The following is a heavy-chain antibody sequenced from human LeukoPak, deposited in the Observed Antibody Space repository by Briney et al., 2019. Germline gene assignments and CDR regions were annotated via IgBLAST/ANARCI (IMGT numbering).Heavy chain of an antibody. CDR1: GFIFSSYS. D-gene: IGHD6-13*01. Sequence: PGGSLRLSCAASGFIFSSYSMNWVRQAPGKGLVWVSRINSDGSSRNYADSVKGRFTISKDNAKNTLYLQMNSLRAEDTAVYYCARWGSWYPPVSAWGQGTLVTVSS. V-gene: IGHV3-74*01. CDR3: ARWGSWYPPVSA. CDR2: INSDGSSR. J-gene: IGHJ5*02.